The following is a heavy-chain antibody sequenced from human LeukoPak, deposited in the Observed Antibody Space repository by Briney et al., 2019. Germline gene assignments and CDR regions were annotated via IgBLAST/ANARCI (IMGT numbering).Heavy chain of an antibody. CDR3: ARDSGTTGEVKFDP. D-gene: IGHD3-10*01. CDR1: GGSVSDYY. CDR2: IYGSGST. J-gene: IGHJ5*02. Sequence: SETLSLTCTISGGSVSDYYWSWIRQPAGKGLEWIARIYGSGSTDYNPSLKSRVTMSIDTSKNQFSLNLISVTAADTAVYYCARDSGTTGEVKFDPWGQGTLVTVSS. V-gene: IGHV4-4*07.